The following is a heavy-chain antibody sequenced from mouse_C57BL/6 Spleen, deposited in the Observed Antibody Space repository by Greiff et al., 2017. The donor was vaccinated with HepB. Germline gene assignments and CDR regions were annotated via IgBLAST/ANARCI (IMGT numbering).Heavy chain of an antibody. J-gene: IGHJ1*03. CDR1: GYTFTDYY. CDR3: AREDPEYFDV. V-gene: IGHV1-26*01. Sequence: EVQLQQSGPELVKPGASVKISCKASGYTFTDYYMNWVKQSHGKSLEWIGDINPNNGGTSYNQKFKGKATLTVDKSSSTAYMELRSLTSEDSAVYYCAREDPEYFDVWGTGTTVTVSS. CDR2: INPNNGGT.